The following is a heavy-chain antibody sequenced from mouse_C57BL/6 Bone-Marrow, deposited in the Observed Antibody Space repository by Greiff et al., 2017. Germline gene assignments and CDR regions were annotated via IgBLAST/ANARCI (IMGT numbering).Heavy chain of an antibody. J-gene: IGHJ1*03. CDR1: GYTFTSYW. D-gene: IGHD2-1*01. CDR3: AHGNYFYWYFAV. CDR2: IDPNSGGT. Sequence: QVQLQQPGAELVKPGASVKLSCKASGYTFTSYWMHWVKQRPGRGLEWIGRIDPNSGGTKYTEKFQRKATLPVDHPSSTAYMQLSSLTSEDSAGYDCAHGNYFYWYFAVWGTGTTVTVSS. V-gene: IGHV1-72*01.